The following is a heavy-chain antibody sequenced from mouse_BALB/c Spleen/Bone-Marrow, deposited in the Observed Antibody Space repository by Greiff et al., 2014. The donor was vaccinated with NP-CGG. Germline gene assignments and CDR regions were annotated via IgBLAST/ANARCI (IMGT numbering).Heavy chain of an antibody. D-gene: IGHD1-1*01. Sequence: VHLVESGPGLVAPSQSLSITCTVSGFSLTSYGVHWVRQPPGKGLEWLGLIWAGGSTNYNSALVSRLSISKDNSKSQVFLKMNSLQTDDTAMYYCARKDYGSRGGYFDVWGAGTTVTVSS. J-gene: IGHJ1*01. CDR2: IWAGGST. CDR1: GFSLTSYG. CDR3: ARKDYGSRGGYFDV. V-gene: IGHV2-9*02.